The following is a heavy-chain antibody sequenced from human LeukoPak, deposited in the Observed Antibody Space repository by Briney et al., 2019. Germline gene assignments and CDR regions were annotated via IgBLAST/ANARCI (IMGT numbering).Heavy chain of an antibody. Sequence: SETLSLTCAVYGGSFSGYYWSWIRQPPGKGLEWIGEINHSGSTNYNPSLKSRVTISVDTPKNQFSLKLRSVTAADTAVYYCARTTEGYAGGPGYSYYYYMDVWGKGTTVTISS. D-gene: IGHD5-12*01. CDR2: INHSGST. J-gene: IGHJ6*03. V-gene: IGHV4-34*01. CDR3: ARTTEGYAGGPGYSYYYYMDV. CDR1: GGSFSGYY.